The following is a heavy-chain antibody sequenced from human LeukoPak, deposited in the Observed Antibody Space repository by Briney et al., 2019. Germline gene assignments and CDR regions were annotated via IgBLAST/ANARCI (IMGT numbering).Heavy chain of an antibody. D-gene: IGHD3-10*01. CDR1: GFTFSSYA. Sequence: PGGSLRLSCAASGFTFSSYAMRWVRQAPGKGLEWVSAISGSGGSTYYADSVKGRFTISRDNSKNTLYLQMNSLRAEDTAVYYCAKANYYGSGSFYSESASFDYWGQGTLVTVSS. CDR2: ISGSGGST. J-gene: IGHJ4*02. V-gene: IGHV3-23*01. CDR3: AKANYYGSGSFYSESASFDY.